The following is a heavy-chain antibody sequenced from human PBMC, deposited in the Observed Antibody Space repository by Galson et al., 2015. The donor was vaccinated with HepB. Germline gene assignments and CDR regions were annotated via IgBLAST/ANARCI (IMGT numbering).Heavy chain of an antibody. V-gene: IGHV3-64D*06. CDR1: GFTFSSYA. D-gene: IGHD2-15*01. CDR3: VKPEAASFDY. Sequence: SLRLSCAASGFTFSSYAMRWVRQAPGKGLEYVSAISSNGGSTYYTDSVKGRFTISRDNFKNTLYLQMSSLRAEDTAVYYCVKPEAASFDYWGQGTLVTVSS. CDR2: ISSNGGST. J-gene: IGHJ4*02.